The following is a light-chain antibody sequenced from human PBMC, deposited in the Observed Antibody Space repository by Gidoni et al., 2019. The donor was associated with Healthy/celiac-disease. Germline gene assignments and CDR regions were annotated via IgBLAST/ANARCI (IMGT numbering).Light chain of an antibody. CDR1: SSNIGSNT. Sequence: QSVLTQPPSASGTPGQRVTISSSGSSSNIGSNTVNWYQQLPGTAPKLLIYSNNQRPSGVPDRFSGSKSGTSASLAISGLQSEDEADYYCAAWDDSLNGPYVFGTGTKVTVL. CDR2: SNN. V-gene: IGLV1-44*01. CDR3: AAWDDSLNGPYV. J-gene: IGLJ1*01.